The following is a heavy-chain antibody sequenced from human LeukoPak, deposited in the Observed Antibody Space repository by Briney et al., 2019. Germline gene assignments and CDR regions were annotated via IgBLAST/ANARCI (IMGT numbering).Heavy chain of an antibody. CDR2: ISSSSSYT. CDR1: GFTFSDYY. J-gene: IGHJ4*02. Sequence: GGSLRLSCAASGFTFSDYYMGWIRQAPGKGLEWVSYISSSSSYTNYADSVKGRFTISRDNAKNSLYLQMNSLRAEDTAVYYCARDTPMVRGVYDYWGQGTLVTVSS. CDR3: ARDTPMVRGVYDY. V-gene: IGHV3-11*06. D-gene: IGHD3-10*01.